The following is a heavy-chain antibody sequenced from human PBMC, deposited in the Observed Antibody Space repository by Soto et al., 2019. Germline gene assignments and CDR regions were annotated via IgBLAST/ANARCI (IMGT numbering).Heavy chain of an antibody. CDR3: ARDRSNWSSLDN. Sequence: QVQLVESGGGVVQPGRSLRLSCAASGFSFSSNGMHWVRQAPGKGLEWVAAIWSDGSTKFYADSVKGRFTISRDNSKNTLFLQMNSLRGEDTAVYYCARDRSNWSSLDNWGQGTLVTVSS. CDR1: GFSFSSNG. J-gene: IGHJ4*02. D-gene: IGHD6-13*01. CDR2: IWSDGSTK. V-gene: IGHV3-33*01.